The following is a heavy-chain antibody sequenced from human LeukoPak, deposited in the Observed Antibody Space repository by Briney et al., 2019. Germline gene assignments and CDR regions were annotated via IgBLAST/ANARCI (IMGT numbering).Heavy chain of an antibody. CDR2: ISYDGSNK. CDR1: GFTFSSYA. Sequence: GGSLRLSCAASGFTFSSYAMHWVRQAPGKGLEWVAVISYDGSNKYYADPVKGRFTISRDNSKNTLYLQMNSLRAEDTAVYYCARDHSSGAFDIWGQGTMVTVSS. J-gene: IGHJ3*02. D-gene: IGHD6-19*01. V-gene: IGHV3-30*04. CDR3: ARDHSSGAFDI.